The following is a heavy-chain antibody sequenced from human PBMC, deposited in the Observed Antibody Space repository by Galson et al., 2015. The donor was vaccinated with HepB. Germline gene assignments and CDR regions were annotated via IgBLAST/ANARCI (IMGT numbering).Heavy chain of an antibody. CDR1: GDSVSSNSAA. CDR2: KYYRSKWYN. D-gene: IGHD1-26*01. Sequence: CAISGDSVSSNSAAWNWIRQSPSRGLEWLGRKYYRSKWYNDYAVSVKSRITINPDTSKNQFSLQLNSVTPEDTAGYYCASGGMGKGRFDPWGQGTLVTVSS. V-gene: IGHV6-1*01. CDR3: ASGGMGKGRFDP. J-gene: IGHJ5*02.